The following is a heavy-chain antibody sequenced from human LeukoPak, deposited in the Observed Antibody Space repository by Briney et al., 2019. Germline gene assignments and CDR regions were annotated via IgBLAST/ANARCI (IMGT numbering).Heavy chain of an antibody. CDR3: ARAPSEIGGYYPEYFRY. J-gene: IGHJ1*01. D-gene: IGHD3-22*01. CDR2: IKSDGGT. CDR1: GFTFSTYW. V-gene: IGHV3-74*01. Sequence: GGSLRLSCAASGFTFSTYWMHWVRQAPRKGLVWVSRIKSDGGTNYADSVKGRFTISRDSAKKTVSLQMNSLRPEDTGVYYCARAPSEIGGYYPEYFRYWGQGTLVTVSS.